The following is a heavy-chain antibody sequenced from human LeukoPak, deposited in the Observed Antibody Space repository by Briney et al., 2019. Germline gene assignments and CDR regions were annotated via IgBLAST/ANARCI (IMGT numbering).Heavy chain of an antibody. CDR1: GYNFTDYY. V-gene: IGHV1-69-2*01. CDR2: VDPEDGET. Sequence: ASVKVSCKVSGYNFTDYYMHWVQQAPGKGLEWMGLVDPEDGETIYAEKFQGRVTITADTSPDTAYMELSSLRSEDTAVYYCAPLTIFGVAWGQGTLVTVSS. CDR3: APLTIFGVA. J-gene: IGHJ5*02. D-gene: IGHD3-3*01.